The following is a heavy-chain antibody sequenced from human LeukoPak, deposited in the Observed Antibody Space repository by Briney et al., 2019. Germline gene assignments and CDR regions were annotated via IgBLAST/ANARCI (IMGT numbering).Heavy chain of an antibody. V-gene: IGHV3-23*01. Sequence: GGSLRLSCAASGFTFSSYAMSWVRQAPGKGLEWVSAISGSGGSTYYADSVKGRFTISRDNSKNTLDLQMNSRRAEDTAVYYCAKDRGGVIHGDIDSWGQGTLVTVSS. CDR2: ISGSGGST. CDR3: AKDRGGVIHGDIDS. CDR1: GFTFSSYA. D-gene: IGHD3-16*02. J-gene: IGHJ4*02.